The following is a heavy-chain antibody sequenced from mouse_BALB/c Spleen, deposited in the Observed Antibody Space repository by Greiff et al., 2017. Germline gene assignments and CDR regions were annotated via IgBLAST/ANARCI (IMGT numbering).Heavy chain of an antibody. J-gene: IGHJ3*01. D-gene: IGHD2-3*01. V-gene: IGHV1-9*01. CDR1: GYTFSSYW. CDR3: AKDGYYAY. CDR2: ILPGSGST. Sequence: VQVVESGAELMKPGASVKISCKATGYTFSSYWIEWVKQRPGHGLEWIGEILPGSGSTNYNEKFKGKATFTADTSSNTAYMQLSSLTSEDSAVYYCAKDGYYAYWGQGTLVTVSA.